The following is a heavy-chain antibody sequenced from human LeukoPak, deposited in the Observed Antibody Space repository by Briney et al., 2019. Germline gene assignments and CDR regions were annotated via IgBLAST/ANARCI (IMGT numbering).Heavy chain of an antibody. V-gene: IGHV1-18*01. CDR3: ARSSGRGSGFDY. D-gene: IGHD3-10*01. J-gene: IGHJ4*02. Sequence: ASVKVSCKASGYTFSSYGINWVRQAPGQGLEWMGWISVYNGNTNYAQKLQGRVTTTTDTSTTTAYMELRSLRSDDTAVYYCARSSGRGSGFDYWAREPWSPSPQ. CDR2: ISVYNGNT. CDR1: GYTFSSYG.